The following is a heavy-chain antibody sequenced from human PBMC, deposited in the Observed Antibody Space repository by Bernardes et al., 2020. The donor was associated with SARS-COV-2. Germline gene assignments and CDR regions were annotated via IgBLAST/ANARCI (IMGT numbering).Heavy chain of an antibody. CDR3: ARDLGVLWFGEDWFDP. Sequence: ASVKVSCKASGYTFTSYGISWVRQAPGQGPEWMGWISAYNGNTNYAQKLQGRVTMTTDTSTSTAYMELRSLRSDDTAVYYCARDLGVLWFGEDWFDPWGQGTLVTVSS. CDR1: GYTFTSYG. CDR2: ISAYNGNT. J-gene: IGHJ5*02. D-gene: IGHD3-10*01. V-gene: IGHV1-18*01.